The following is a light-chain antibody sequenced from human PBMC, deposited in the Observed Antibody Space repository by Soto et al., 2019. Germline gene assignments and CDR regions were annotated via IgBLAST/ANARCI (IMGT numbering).Light chain of an antibody. CDR1: QSVSSSY. J-gene: IGKJ2*01. CDR2: GAS. Sequence: EIVLTQSPGILSLSPGERATLSCRASQSVSSSYLAWYQQKPGRAPRLLIYGASSRATGIPDRFSGSGSGTDFTLTISRLEPEDFAVYYCQQYGSSPQTFGQGTKLEIK. V-gene: IGKV3-20*01. CDR3: QQYGSSPQT.